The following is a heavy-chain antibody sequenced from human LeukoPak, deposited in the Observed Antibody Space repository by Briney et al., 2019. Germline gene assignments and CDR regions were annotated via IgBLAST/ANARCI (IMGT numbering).Heavy chain of an antibody. CDR2: IYPSGST. V-gene: IGHV4-39*01. CDR1: GVSISTSNSY. D-gene: IGHD1-26*01. Sequence: SETLSLTCTVSGVSISTSNSYWGWIRQPPGKGLEWIATIYPSGSTSYNPSLKSRVTISLDRSKNQFSLNLKFVTAADTAVYYCARQSGSYGVYYYYMDVWGKGTTVTISS. CDR3: ARQSGSYGVYYYYMDV. J-gene: IGHJ6*03.